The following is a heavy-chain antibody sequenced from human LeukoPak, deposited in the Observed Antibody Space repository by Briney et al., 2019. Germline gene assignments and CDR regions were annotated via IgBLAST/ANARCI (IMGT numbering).Heavy chain of an antibody. V-gene: IGHV1-18*01. CDR2: ISAYNGNT. J-gene: IGHJ4*02. Sequence: ASVKVSCKASGYTFTSYGISWVRQAPGQGLEWMGWISAYNGNTNYAQKLQGRVTMTTDTSTSTAYMELRSLRSDDTAVYYCARIGYCSGGSCYQPYYFDYWGQGTLVTVSS. CDR1: GYTFTSYG. CDR3: ARIGYCSGGSCYQPYYFDY. D-gene: IGHD2-15*01.